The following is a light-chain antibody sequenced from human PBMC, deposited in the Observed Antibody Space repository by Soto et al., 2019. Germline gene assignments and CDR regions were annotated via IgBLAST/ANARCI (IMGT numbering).Light chain of an antibody. J-gene: IGKJ2*01. V-gene: IGKV3-20*01. CDR3: HQYGSSPYT. CDR2: GAS. CDR1: QSVSSNF. Sequence: ETVLTQSPGTLSLSPGERATLSCRASQSVSSNFLAWYQQKPGQAPRLLVYGASSRATGISDRFSGSGSGTDFTRTISRLEPEEFPVYYCHQYGSSPYTFGQGTKLELK.